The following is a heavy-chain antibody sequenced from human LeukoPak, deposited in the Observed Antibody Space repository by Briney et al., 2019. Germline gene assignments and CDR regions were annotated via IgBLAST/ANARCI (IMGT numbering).Heavy chain of an antibody. Sequence: PSETLSLTCTVSGGSISSSSYYWGWIRQPPGKGLEWIGRIYYSGSTYYNPSLKSRLTISVDTYKNQFSLKLSSVTATDTDVYYCARSDAHRSGWYPIAFLDYWGQGTLVTVSS. V-gene: IGHV4-39*07. CDR3: ARSDAHRSGWYPIAFLDY. CDR1: GGSISSSSYY. D-gene: IGHD6-19*01. J-gene: IGHJ4*02. CDR2: IYYSGST.